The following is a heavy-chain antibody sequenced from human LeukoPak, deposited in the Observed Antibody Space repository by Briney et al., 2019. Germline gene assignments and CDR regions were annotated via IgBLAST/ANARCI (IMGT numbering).Heavy chain of an antibody. D-gene: IGHD2-21*02. CDR1: GGSISSSSDY. J-gene: IGHJ1*01. V-gene: IGHV4-39*01. CDR2: IYYSGST. Sequence: SETLSLTCTVSGGSISSSSDYWGWIRQPPGKELEWIGSIYYSGSTYYNPSLKSRVTISVDTSKNQFSLKLSSVTAADTAVYYCARHEQYCGGDCYSEYLQHWGQGTLVTVSS. CDR3: ARHEQYCGGDCYSEYLQH.